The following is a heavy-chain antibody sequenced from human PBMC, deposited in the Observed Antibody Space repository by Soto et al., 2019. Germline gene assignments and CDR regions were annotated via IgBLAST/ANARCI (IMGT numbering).Heavy chain of an antibody. J-gene: IGHJ3*02. CDR3: ARGLMLAPDAFDI. D-gene: IGHD2-8*01. CDR2: INSDGSST. Sequence: GSLRLSCAASGFTFSRYLIHWVRQAPGKGLVWVSRINSDGSSTSYADSVKGRFTISRDNAKNTLYLQMNSLRAEDTAVYYCARGLMLAPDAFDIWGQGTMVTVSS. V-gene: IGHV3-74*01. CDR1: GFTFSRYL.